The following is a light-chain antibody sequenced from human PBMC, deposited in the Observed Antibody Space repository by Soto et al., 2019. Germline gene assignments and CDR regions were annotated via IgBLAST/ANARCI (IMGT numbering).Light chain of an antibody. J-gene: IGKJ1*01. V-gene: IGKV1-5*03. CDR1: QSISIW. CDR3: QQYNIYSVT. Sequence: DIQMTQSPSTLSASVGDRVTITCRASQSISIWLAWYQQKPGKAPKLLIYKAYSLESGVPSRFSGIGSPTEFSLTINSLQPNDFAPYYCQQYNIYSVTFGQGTK. CDR2: KAY.